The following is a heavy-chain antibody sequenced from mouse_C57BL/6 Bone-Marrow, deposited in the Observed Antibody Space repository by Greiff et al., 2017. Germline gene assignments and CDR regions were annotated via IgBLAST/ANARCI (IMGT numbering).Heavy chain of an antibody. CDR1: GYTFTTYP. CDR2: FHPYNDDT. J-gene: IGHJ2*01. V-gene: IGHV1-47*01. CDR3: ARKRYYDSSPYLDY. Sequence: VQLQQSGAELVKPGASVKMSCKASGYTFTTYPIEWMKQNHGKSLEWIGNFHPYNDDTKYNEKFKGKATLTVDKSSSTVYLELSRLTSDDSAVYYCARKRYYDSSPYLDYWGQGTTLTVSS. D-gene: IGHD1-1*01.